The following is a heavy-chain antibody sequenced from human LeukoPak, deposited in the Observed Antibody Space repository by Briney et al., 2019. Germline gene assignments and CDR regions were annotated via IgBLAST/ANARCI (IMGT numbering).Heavy chain of an antibody. CDR2: INHRGGA. J-gene: IGHJ4*02. CDR1: GESFSGHF. V-gene: IGHV4-34*01. Sequence: PSETLSLTCAVYGESFSGHFWSWIRQPPGKGLEWIGEINHRGGANYNPSLKSRVTVSLDTSKYQFSLKLSSVTAADTAIYYCARNLDYWGQGTLVTVSS. CDR3: ARNLDY.